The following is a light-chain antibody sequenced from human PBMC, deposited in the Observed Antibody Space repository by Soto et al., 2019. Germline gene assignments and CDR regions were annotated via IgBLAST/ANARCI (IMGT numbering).Light chain of an antibody. Sequence: DIVMTQSPDSLAVSLGERATINCKSSQSLLFSSNNKNYLAWYQQKPGQPPKLLIYWASTREFGVPDRFSGSGSGTDFTLTISSLQAEDVAVYYCQQYYSTPWTFGQGTKVEIK. CDR3: QQYYSTPWT. J-gene: IGKJ1*01. V-gene: IGKV4-1*01. CDR2: WAS. CDR1: QSLLFSSNNKNY.